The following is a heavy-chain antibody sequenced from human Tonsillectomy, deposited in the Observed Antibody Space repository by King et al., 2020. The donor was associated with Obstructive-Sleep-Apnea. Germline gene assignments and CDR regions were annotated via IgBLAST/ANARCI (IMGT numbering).Heavy chain of an antibody. D-gene: IGHD6-13*01. CDR1: GGSFTDYY. V-gene: IGHV4-34*01. Sequence: VQLQQWGAGLLKPSETLSLTCAVYGGSFTDYYWSWIRQPPGKGLEWIGEINHSGSTNYNLSLKSRVTISVDMSKNQFSLKLTSVTAAATAVYYCARGSGAADVNWFDPWGQGALVTVSS. CDR2: INHSGST. CDR3: ARGSGAADVNWFDP. J-gene: IGHJ5*02.